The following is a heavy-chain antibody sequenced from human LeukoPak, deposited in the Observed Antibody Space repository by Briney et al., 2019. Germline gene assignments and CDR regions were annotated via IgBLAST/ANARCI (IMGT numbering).Heavy chain of an antibody. CDR2: MNEYSTTI. CDR1: GFPFNSFW. D-gene: IGHD1-14*01. J-gene: IGHJ4*02. V-gene: IGHV3-74*01. Sequence: PGGSLRLSCAASGFPFNSFWMYWVRQAPGKGLVWVSDMNEYSTTIRYADSVKGRFTISRDNAKSILYLQMNNLRAEDTAMYFCARGGVNPVDHWGQGTLVTVSS. CDR3: ARGGVNPVDH.